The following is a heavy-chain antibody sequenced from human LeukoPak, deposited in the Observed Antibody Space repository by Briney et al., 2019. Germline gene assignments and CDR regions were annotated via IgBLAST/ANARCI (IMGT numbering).Heavy chain of an antibody. J-gene: IGHJ4*02. V-gene: IGHV3-66*01. CDR2: FYRGGNT. CDR3: ARGDGYNFWRD. CDR1: GFTFSDHY. Sequence: QPGGSLRLSCAASGFTFSDHYMDWVRQAPGKGLEWVSVFYRGGNTYYSDSVKDRFTISKNTVYLQMNSLRAEDTAVYYCARGDGYNFWRDWGQGTLLTVSS. D-gene: IGHD5-24*01.